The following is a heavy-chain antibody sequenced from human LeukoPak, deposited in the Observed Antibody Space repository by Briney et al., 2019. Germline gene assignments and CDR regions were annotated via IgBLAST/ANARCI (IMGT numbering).Heavy chain of an antibody. D-gene: IGHD2-2*01. CDR1: GFTLSSYW. CDR3: ARAPDQLTYAY. Sequence: GGSLRLSCAASGFTLSSYWMSWVRQAPGKGLEWVANVKRDGSEKHYVDSVKGRFTISRDNAQNSLYLQMNSLRDEDTAVYYCARAPDQLTYAYWGQGTLVTVSS. V-gene: IGHV3-7*03. CDR2: VKRDGSEK. J-gene: IGHJ4*02.